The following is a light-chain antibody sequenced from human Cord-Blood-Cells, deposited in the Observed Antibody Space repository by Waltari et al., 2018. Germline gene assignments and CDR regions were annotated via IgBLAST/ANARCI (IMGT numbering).Light chain of an antibody. CDR1: QSVSSSY. CDR3: QQYGSSPIT. J-gene: IGKJ5*01. V-gene: IGKV3-20*01. CDR2: GAS. Sequence: EIVLTQSPGTLSLSPGERATLSCRASQSVSSSYLAWYKQKPGQAPRLLIYGASSRATGIPDRFSGSGSGTDCTLTISRLEPEDCAVYYCQQYGSSPITFGQGTRLEIK.